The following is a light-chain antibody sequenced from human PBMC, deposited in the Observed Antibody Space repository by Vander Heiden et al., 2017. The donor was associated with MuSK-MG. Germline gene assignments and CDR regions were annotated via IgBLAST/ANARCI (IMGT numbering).Light chain of an antibody. J-gene: IGKJ2*01. CDR1: QIISTY. Sequence: DIQMTQSPSSLSASVGDRVTITCRASQIISTYLNWYQQKPGKAPKLLIYTASSLQSGVPSRFSGSGSGTDFTLTISSLQPEDFATYYCQHTYSAPYTFGQGTNLEIK. CDR2: TAS. V-gene: IGKV1-39*01. CDR3: QHTYSAPYT.